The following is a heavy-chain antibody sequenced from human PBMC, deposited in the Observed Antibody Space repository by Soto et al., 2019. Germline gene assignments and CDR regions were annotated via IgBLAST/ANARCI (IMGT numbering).Heavy chain of an antibody. CDR2: INHSGST. D-gene: IGHD6-19*01. J-gene: IGHJ5*01. CDR1: GESFSVYY. Sequence: QVQLQQWGAGLLKPSETLSLTCGVYGESFSVYYWSWIRQPPGKGLEWIGEINHSGSTNYNPSPKSRVTIPVDKSKNRVSLKWSSVTAADTAVYYCAREKHPWVAVPVRQLKSTWWFDSWGQGTLVTVSS. CDR3: AREKHPWVAVPVRQLKSTWWFDS. V-gene: IGHV4-34*01.